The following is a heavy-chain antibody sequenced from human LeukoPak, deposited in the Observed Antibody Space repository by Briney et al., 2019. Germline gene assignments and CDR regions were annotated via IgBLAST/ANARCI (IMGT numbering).Heavy chain of an antibody. CDR1: RFTFSSYA. Sequence: GGSLRLSCAASRFTFSSYAMSWVRQAPGKGLEWVSTISGRGDSTYYADSVKGRFTISRDNSKNTLYLQIKNLRAEDTAVYYCASAGRRVSPDSYFDYWGQGTLVTVSS. CDR2: ISGRGDST. V-gene: IGHV3-23*01. J-gene: IGHJ4*02. CDR3: ASAGRRVSPDSYFDY.